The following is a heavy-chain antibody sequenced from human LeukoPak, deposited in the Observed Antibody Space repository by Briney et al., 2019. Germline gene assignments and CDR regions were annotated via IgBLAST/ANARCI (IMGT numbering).Heavy chain of an antibody. V-gene: IGHV3-7*01. D-gene: IGHD5-24*01. CDR1: GFTFSSYW. CDR3: ARALWLFDY. J-gene: IGHJ4*02. CDR2: IKQEGSEK. Sequence: GGSLRLSCAASGFTFSSYWMSWVRQAPGKGLEWVANIKQEGSEKYYVDSVKGRFTISRDNAKNSLYLQMYRLRAEGTAVYYCARALWLFDYWGQGTLVTVSS.